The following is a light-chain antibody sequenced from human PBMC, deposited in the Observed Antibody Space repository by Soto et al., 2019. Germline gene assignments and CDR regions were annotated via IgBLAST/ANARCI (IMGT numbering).Light chain of an antibody. CDR1: SSNIGAGYA. CDR2: DDN. Sequence: QSVLTQPPSVSGAPGQRVTISCTGSSSNIGAGYAVHWYQQLPGAAPKLLISDDNDRPSGVPDRFSGSKSGTSASPAITGLQTEDEADYYCQSYDNSHDWDVIFGGGTKLTVL. J-gene: IGLJ2*01. V-gene: IGLV1-40*01. CDR3: QSYDNSHDWDVI.